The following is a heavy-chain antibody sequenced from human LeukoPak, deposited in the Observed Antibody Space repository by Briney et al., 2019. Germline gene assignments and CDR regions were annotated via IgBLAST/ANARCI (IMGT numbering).Heavy chain of an antibody. J-gene: IGHJ5*02. CDR3: ARTWIHEAYNWFDP. CDR2: IIPIFGTA. CDR1: GGTFSSYA. V-gene: IGHV1-69*05. D-gene: IGHD5-18*01. Sequence: SVKVSCKASGGTFSSYAISWVRQAPGQGLEWMGGIIPIFGTANYAQKFQGRVTMTRDMSTSTVYMELSSLRSEDTAVYYCARTWIHEAYNWFDPWGQGTLVTVSS.